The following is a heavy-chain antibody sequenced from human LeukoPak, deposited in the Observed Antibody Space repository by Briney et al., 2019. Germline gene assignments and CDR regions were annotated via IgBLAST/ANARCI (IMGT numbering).Heavy chain of an antibody. Sequence: ASVTVSCKASGYNFTTYGLTWVRQAPGQGLEWMGWISTYNGHRNYAQKFQGRVTMTTDTSTRTAYMELKSLTSDDTAVYYCARIGRASWYFDYWGQGTLVTVSS. D-gene: IGHD1-26*01. CDR1: GYNFTTYG. CDR3: ARIGRASWYFDY. J-gene: IGHJ4*02. CDR2: ISTYNGHR. V-gene: IGHV1-18*01.